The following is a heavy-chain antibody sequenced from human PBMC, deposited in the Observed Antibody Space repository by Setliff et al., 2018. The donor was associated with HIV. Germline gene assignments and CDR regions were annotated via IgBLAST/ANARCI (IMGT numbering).Heavy chain of an antibody. V-gene: IGHV4-38-2*02. CDR1: GFSISSGFY. CDR2: IYHSVSI. D-gene: IGHD3-16*02. J-gene: IGHJ4*02. CDR3: ARRKSGSSYRFFNY. Sequence: SETLSLTCTVSGFSISSGFYWGWIRQPPGKGLEWIGSIYHSVSIHYNPSLKSRVTISIDTSKDQFSLKLSSVTAADTAVYYCARRKSGSSYRFFNYWGLGSLVTVSS.